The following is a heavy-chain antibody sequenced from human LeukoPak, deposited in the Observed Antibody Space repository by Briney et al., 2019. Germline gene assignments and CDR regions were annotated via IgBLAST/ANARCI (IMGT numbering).Heavy chain of an antibody. CDR1: GGTFSSYA. CDR3: AREALYGGNSFDY. D-gene: IGHD4-23*01. J-gene: IGHJ4*02. CDR2: ITPIFGTA. Sequence: ASVKVSCKASGGTFSSYAISWVRQAPGQGLEWMGGITPIFGTANYAQKFQGRVTITADEPTSTAYMELSSLRSEDTAVYYCAREALYGGNSFDYWGQGTLVTVSS. V-gene: IGHV1-69*13.